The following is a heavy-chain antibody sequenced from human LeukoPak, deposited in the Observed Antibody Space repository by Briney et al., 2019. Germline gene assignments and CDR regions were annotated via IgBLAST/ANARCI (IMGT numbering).Heavy chain of an antibody. J-gene: IGHJ4*02. V-gene: IGHV3-30*03. CDR2: ISYDERSN. D-gene: IGHD3-10*01. CDR3: VRPLRTTYASGSPEDY. Sequence: GGSLRLSCAASGFTVSSNYMSWVRQAPGKGLEWVGLISYDERSNYYADSVKGRCTISRDNSNNMVYLQMSSLRPEDTAVYYCVRPLRTTYASGSPEDYWGQGTLVTVSS. CDR1: GFTVSSNY.